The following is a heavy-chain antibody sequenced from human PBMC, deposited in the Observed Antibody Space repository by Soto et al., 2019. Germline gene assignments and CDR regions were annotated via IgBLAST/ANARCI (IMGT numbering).Heavy chain of an antibody. V-gene: IGHV3-7*05. CDR2: INRDGSKK. CDR3: ARDVYPWSSSLHLDAFDI. D-gene: IGHD6-13*01. J-gene: IGHJ3*02. Sequence: EVQLEESGGDLVQPGGSLRLSCAASGFTLSAYWMTWVRQAPGKGLEWVANINRDGSKKSYLDSVRGRFTISRDNVGNSLYLQMDSLRADDTALYYCARDVYPWSSSLHLDAFDIWGQGTMVTVSS. CDR1: GFTLSAYW.